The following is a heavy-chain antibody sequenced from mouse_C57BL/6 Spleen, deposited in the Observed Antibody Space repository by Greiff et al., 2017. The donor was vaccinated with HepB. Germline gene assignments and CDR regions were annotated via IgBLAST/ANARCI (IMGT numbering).Heavy chain of an antibody. V-gene: IGHV1-54*01. D-gene: IGHD2-3*01. CDR3: ARRKSYDGYYDWFAY. CDR2: INPGSGGT. J-gene: IGHJ3*01. CDR1: GYAFTNYL. Sequence: QVQLQQSGAELVRPGTSVKVSCKASGYAFTNYLIEWVKQRPGQGLEWIGVINPGSGGTNYNEKFKGKATLTADKSSSTAYMQLSSLTSEDYAVYFCARRKSYDGYYDWFAYWGQGTLVTVSA.